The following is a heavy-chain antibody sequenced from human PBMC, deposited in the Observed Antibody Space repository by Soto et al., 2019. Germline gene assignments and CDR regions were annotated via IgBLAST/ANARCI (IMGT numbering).Heavy chain of an antibody. J-gene: IGHJ4*02. V-gene: IGHV1-58*01. Sequence: GASVKVSCKASGFTFTSSAVRWVRQARGQRLEWIGWIGVGSGNTNYAQKLQERVTITRDMSTSTAYMELSSLRSEDTAVYYCAADGVPSGSYADYWGQGTLVTASS. CDR1: GFTFTSSA. D-gene: IGHD1-26*01. CDR3: AADGVPSGSYADY. CDR2: IGVGSGNT.